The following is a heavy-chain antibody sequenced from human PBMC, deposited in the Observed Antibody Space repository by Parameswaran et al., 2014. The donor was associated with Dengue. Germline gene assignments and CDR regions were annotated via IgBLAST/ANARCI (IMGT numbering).Heavy chain of an antibody. CDR2: ISAYNGNT. J-gene: IGHJ4*02. V-gene: IGHV1-18*01. Sequence: WVRQAPGQGLEWMGWISAYNGNTNYAQKLQGRVTMTTDTSTSTVYMELRSLRSDDTAVYSCAREKTGHYDFWSGYYDTTYYFDYWGQGTLVTVSS. D-gene: IGHD3-3*01. CDR3: AREKTGHYDFWSGYYDTTYYFDY.